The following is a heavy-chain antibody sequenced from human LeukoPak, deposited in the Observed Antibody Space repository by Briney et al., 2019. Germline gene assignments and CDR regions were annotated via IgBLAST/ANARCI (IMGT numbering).Heavy chain of an antibody. Sequence: GGSLRLSCAASGFTFSNYAMSWVRQAPGKGLELVSSLSGSGGKTFYADSVRGRFTISRDNSKNTLYLQMNSLRADDTAVYYCANSLAVTGLFDYWGQGTLVTVSS. CDR1: GFTFSNYA. CDR3: ANSLAVTGLFDY. J-gene: IGHJ4*02. V-gene: IGHV3-23*01. D-gene: IGHD6-19*01. CDR2: LSGSGGKT.